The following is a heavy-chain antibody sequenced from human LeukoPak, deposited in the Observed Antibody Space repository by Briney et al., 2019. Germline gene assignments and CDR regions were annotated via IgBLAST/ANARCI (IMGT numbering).Heavy chain of an antibody. J-gene: IGHJ5*02. V-gene: IGHV4-31*03. Sequence: PSETLSLTCTVSGGSISSGGYYWSWLRQHPGKGLEWIGYIYYSGSTYYNPSLKSRVTISVDTSKNQFSLKLSSVTAADTAVYYCARTISQLLSSWFDPWGQGTLVTVSS. CDR1: GGSISSGGYY. CDR3: ARTISQLLSSWFDP. D-gene: IGHD2-2*01. CDR2: IYYSGST.